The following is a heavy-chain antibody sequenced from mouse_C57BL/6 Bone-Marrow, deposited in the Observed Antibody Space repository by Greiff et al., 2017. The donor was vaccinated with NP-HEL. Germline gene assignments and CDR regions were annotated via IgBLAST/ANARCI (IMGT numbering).Heavy chain of an antibody. Sequence: QVQLQQSGAELARPGASVKLSCKASGYTFTSYGISWVKQRTGQGLEWIGELYPRSGNTYYNEKFKGKATLTADKSSSTAYMELRSLTSEDSAVYVCARDGYYGSSFAWFAYWGQGTLVTVSA. CDR1: GYTFTSYG. V-gene: IGHV1-81*01. CDR2: LYPRSGNT. J-gene: IGHJ3*01. CDR3: ARDGYYGSSFAWFAY. D-gene: IGHD1-1*01.